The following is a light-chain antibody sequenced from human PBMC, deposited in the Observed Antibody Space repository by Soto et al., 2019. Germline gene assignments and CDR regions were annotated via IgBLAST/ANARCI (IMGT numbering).Light chain of an antibody. J-gene: IGKJ1*01. Sequence: EIVMTQSPATLSVSPGERATLSCRASQSVSSNLAWYQQKPGQAPRLLIYGASTRATGIPARFSGSGSGAEFSLTISSLQSEDFAVYYCQQYNNWRTFGQRTKVDIK. V-gene: IGKV3-15*01. CDR1: QSVSSN. CDR3: QQYNNWRT. CDR2: GAS.